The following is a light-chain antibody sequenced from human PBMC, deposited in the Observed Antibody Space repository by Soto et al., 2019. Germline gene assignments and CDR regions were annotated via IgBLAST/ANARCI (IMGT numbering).Light chain of an antibody. CDR2: GAS. CDR1: QSVSSAY. J-gene: IGKJ5*01. V-gene: IGKV3-20*01. CDR3: QQYGGSIT. Sequence: EIVLTQSPGTLSLSPGEGATLFCRASQSVSSAYLAWYQQKPGQAPRLLIYGASSWATGIPDRFSGSGSGTDFTLTISRLEPEDFAVYYCQQYGGSITFGQGTRLEIE.